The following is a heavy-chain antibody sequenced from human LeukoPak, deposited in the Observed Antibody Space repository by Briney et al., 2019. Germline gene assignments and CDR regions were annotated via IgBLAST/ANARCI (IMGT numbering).Heavy chain of an antibody. J-gene: IGHJ4*02. V-gene: IGHV4-39*01. Sequence: SDTLSLTCTVSSDSISSSSYYWARMRQPPGKGVECIGSIYYSGSTYYNPSLKSRVTMSVDTSKNQYSLKLSSVTAADTAVYYCARHGGVGVIPDFDYWGPGTLVTVSS. CDR2: IYYSGST. CDR1: SDSISSSSYY. CDR3: ARHGGVGVIPDFDY. D-gene: IGHD2-8*02.